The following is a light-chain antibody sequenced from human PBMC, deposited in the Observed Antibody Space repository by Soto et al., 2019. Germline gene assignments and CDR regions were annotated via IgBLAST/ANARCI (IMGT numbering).Light chain of an antibody. V-gene: IGLV2-14*01. CDR3: CSYTRISTYV. CDR1: SSDVGDYNY. J-gene: IGLJ1*01. CDR2: EVN. Sequence: QSALTQPASVSGSPGQSITISCTGTSSDVGDYNYVSWYQHHPGKAPQLIIYEVNNRPSGGSDRFSGSKSGNTAALTISGRYAEDEADYHCCSYTRISTYVFGSGTKLTVL.